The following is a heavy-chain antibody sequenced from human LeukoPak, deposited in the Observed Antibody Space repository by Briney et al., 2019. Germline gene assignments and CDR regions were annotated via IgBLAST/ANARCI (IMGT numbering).Heavy chain of an antibody. D-gene: IGHD3-22*01. CDR2: IKEDGSEQ. Sequence: PGGSLRLSCVASAFTFSSYWMSWVRQAPGKGLEWVANIKEDGSEQYYVDSLKGRSTISRDNAKNSLYLQMNSLRAEDTAVYYCVRDSYSRDLDYWGQGTLVTVSS. CDR3: VRDSYSRDLDY. V-gene: IGHV3-7*01. CDR1: AFTFSSYW. J-gene: IGHJ4*02.